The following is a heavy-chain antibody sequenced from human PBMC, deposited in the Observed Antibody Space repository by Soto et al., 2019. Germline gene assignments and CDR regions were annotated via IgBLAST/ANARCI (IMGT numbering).Heavy chain of an antibody. CDR3: ATSDKGGYDILTGYRYYYYGMDV. Sequence: GGSLRLSCEVSGFTFSMYSMSWVRQSPGKRLEWVSAISGSGGSTYYADSVKGRFTISRDNSKNTLYLQMNSLRAEDTAVYYCATSDKGGYDILTGYRYYYYGMDVWGQGTTVTVSS. D-gene: IGHD3-9*01. CDR2: ISGSGGST. CDR1: GFTFSMYS. J-gene: IGHJ6*02. V-gene: IGHV3-23*01.